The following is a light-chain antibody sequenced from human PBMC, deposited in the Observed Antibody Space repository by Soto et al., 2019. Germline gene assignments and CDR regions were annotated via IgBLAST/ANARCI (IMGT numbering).Light chain of an antibody. CDR1: QGVSAH. Sequence: DIQMTQSPSSLSASVGDRVTITCRASQGVSAHLLWYQQKQGKAPKLLIYDASNLLSGVPSRFSGSGSGTNFTLTISSLQPEDFATYYCQQSFKTPHTFGQGTKLETK. CDR2: DAS. V-gene: IGKV1-39*01. CDR3: QQSFKTPHT. J-gene: IGKJ2*01.